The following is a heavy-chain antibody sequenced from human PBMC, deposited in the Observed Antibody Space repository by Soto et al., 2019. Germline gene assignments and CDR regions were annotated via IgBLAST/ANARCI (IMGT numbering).Heavy chain of an antibody. Sequence: PGGSLRLSCAASGFPFSSYGMHWVRQAPGKGLEWVAVISYDGSNKYYADSVKGRFTISRDNSKNTLYLQMDSLRAEDTAVYYCAKADRPGGREITMVRGNKVYGMDVWGQGTTVTVSS. CDR1: GFPFSSYG. CDR2: ISYDGSNK. J-gene: IGHJ6*02. D-gene: IGHD3-10*01. V-gene: IGHV3-30*18. CDR3: AKADRPGGREITMVRGNKVYGMDV.